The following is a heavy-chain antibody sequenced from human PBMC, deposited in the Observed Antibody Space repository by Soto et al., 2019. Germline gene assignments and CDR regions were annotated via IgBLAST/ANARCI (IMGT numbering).Heavy chain of an antibody. CDR1: GGSISSGGYY. J-gene: IGHJ4*02. V-gene: IGHV4-31*03. Sequence: SETLSLTCTVSGGSISSGGYYWSWIRQHPGKGLEWIGYIYYSGSTYYNPSLKSRVTISVDTSKNQFSLKLSSVTAADTAVYYCALSYYDSGYFDYWGQGTLVTVSS. D-gene: IGHD3-22*01. CDR3: ALSYYDSGYFDY. CDR2: IYYSGST.